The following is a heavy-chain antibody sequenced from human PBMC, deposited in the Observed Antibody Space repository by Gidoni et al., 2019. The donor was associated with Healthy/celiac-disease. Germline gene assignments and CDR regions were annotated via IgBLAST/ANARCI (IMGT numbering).Heavy chain of an antibody. CDR3: ARGVRRDSSGYYYYYGMDV. CDR2: TRNKANSYTT. D-gene: IGHD3-22*01. Sequence: EVQLVESGGGLVQPGGSLRLSCAASGFTFSDHYMDWVRQAPGKGLEWVGRTRNKANSYTTEYAASVKGRFTISRDDSKNSLYLQMNSLKTEDTAVYYCARGVRRDSSGYYYYYGMDVWGQGTTVTVSS. CDR1: GFTFSDHY. J-gene: IGHJ6*02. V-gene: IGHV3-72*01.